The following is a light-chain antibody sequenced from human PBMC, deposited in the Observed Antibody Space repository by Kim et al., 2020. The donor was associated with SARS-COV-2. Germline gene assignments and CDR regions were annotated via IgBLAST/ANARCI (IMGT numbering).Light chain of an antibody. CDR2: DAS. CDR3: QQRSNWPPLFT. V-gene: IGKV3-11*01. Sequence: PGERATLTCRASQSVSSYLAWYQQKPGQAPRLLIYDASNRATGIPARFSGSGSGTDFTLTISSLEPEDFAVYYCQQRSNWPPLFTFGPGTKVDIK. J-gene: IGKJ3*01. CDR1: QSVSSY.